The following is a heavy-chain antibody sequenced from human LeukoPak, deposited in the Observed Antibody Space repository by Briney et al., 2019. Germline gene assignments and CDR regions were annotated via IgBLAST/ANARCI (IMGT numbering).Heavy chain of an antibody. J-gene: IGHJ4*02. D-gene: IGHD5-12*01. CDR3: ARSARWLRLVVDY. CDR2: INHSGST. V-gene: IGHV4-34*01. CDR1: GESFSGYY. Sequence: SETLSLTCAVYGESFSGYYWSWIRQPPGKGLEWIGEINHSGSTNYNPSLKSRVTISVDTSKNQFSLKLSSVTAADTAVYYCARSARWLRLVVDYWGQGTLVTVSS.